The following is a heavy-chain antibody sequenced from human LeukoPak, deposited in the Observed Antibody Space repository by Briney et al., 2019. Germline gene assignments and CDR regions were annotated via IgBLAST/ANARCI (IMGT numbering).Heavy chain of an antibody. Sequence: SETLSLTCAVSGGSISSSNWWSWIRPPPGKGLEWIGEIYHSGSTNYNPSLKSRVTISVDKSKNQFSLKLSSVTAADTAVYYCARESGARYYMDVWGKGTTVTISS. V-gene: IGHV4-4*02. D-gene: IGHD3-16*02. J-gene: IGHJ6*03. CDR2: IYHSGST. CDR3: ARESGARYYMDV. CDR1: GGSISSSNW.